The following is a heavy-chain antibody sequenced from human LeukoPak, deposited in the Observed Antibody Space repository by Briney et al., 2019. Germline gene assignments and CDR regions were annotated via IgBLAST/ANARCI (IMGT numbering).Heavy chain of an antibody. CDR2: INPNSGGT. Sequence: GASVKVSCKASGYTFTCYYMHWVRQAPGQGLEWMGWINPNSGGTNYAQKFQGWVTMTRDTSISTAYMELSRLRSDDTAVYYCASPPGYCSSTSCYDNAFDIWGQGTMVTVSS. D-gene: IGHD2-2*01. CDR1: GYTFTCYY. V-gene: IGHV1-2*04. CDR3: ASPPGYCSSTSCYDNAFDI. J-gene: IGHJ3*02.